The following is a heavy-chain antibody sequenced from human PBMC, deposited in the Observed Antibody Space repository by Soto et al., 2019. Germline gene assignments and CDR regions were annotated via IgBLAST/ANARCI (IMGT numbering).Heavy chain of an antibody. D-gene: IGHD6-19*01. J-gene: IGHJ6*02. CDR2: ISAYNGNT. V-gene: IGHV1-18*01. CDR3: ARGIAVAGYYYYYGMDV. Sequence: ASVKVSCKASGYTFTSYGISWVRQAPGQGLEWMGWISAYNGNTNYAQKLQGRVTMTTDTSMSTAYMELRSLRSDDTAVYYCARGIAVAGYYYYYGMDVWGQGTTVTVSS. CDR1: GYTFTSYG.